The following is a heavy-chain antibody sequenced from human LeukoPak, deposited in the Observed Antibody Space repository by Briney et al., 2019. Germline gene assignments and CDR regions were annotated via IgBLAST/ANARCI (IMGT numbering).Heavy chain of an antibody. CDR3: AKVGGKAPNYYYYYMDV. CDR2: ISGSGGIT. Sequence: PGGSLRLSCAASGFTFSSYAMSWVRQAPGKGLEWVSAISGSGGITYYADSVKGRFTISRDNSKNKLYLQMNSLRAEDTALYYCAKVGGKAPNYYYYYMDVWGKGTTVTVSS. V-gene: IGHV3-23*01. J-gene: IGHJ6*03. CDR1: GFTFSSYA. D-gene: IGHD3-16*01.